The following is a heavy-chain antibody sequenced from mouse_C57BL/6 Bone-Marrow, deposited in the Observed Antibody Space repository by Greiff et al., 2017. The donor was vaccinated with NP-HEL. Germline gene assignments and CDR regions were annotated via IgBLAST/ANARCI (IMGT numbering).Heavy chain of an antibody. V-gene: IGHV1-64*01. D-gene: IGHD3-3*01. Sequence: QVQLQQPGAELVKPGASVKLSCKASGYTFTSYWMHWVKQRPGQGLEWIGMIHPNSGSTNYNENFKSKATLTVDKSSSTAYMQRSSLTSEDSAVYYCAREEILKGCDYWGQGTTLTVSS. CDR3: AREEILKGCDY. CDR1: GYTFTSYW. J-gene: IGHJ2*01. CDR2: IHPNSGST.